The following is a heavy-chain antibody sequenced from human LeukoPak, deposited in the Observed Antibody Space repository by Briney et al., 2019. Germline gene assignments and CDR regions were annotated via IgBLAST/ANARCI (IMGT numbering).Heavy chain of an antibody. CDR3: ARASSYGFRGWFDP. D-gene: IGHD5-18*01. CDR2: INWNGGST. J-gene: IGHJ5*02. Sequence: PGGSLRPSCAASGFTFDDYGMSWVRQAPGKGLEWVSGINWNGGSTGYADSVKGRFTISRDNAKNSLYLQMNSLRAEDTALYYCARASSYGFRGWFDPWGQGSLVTVSS. CDR1: GFTFDDYG. V-gene: IGHV3-20*04.